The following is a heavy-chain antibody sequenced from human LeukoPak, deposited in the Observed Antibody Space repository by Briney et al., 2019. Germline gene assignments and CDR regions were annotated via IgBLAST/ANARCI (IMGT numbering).Heavy chain of an antibody. CDR2: IYTSGST. J-gene: IGHJ3*02. V-gene: IGHV4-61*02. Sequence: SQTLSLTCTVSGGSISSGSYYWSWIRQPAGKGLEWIGRIYTSGSTNYNPSLKSRVTISVDTSKNQFSLKLSSVTAADTAVYYCARFPSFYDLSGAANAFDIWGQGTMVIVSS. D-gene: IGHD2-15*01. CDR3: ARFPSFYDLSGAANAFDI. CDR1: GGSISSGSYY.